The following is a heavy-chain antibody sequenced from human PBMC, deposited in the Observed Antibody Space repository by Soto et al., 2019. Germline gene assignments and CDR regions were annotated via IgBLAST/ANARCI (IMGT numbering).Heavy chain of an antibody. CDR2: ISYDGSNK. Sequence: GGSLRLSCAASGFTFSSYGMHWVRQAPGKGLEWVAVISYDGSNKYYADSVKGRFTISRDNSKNTLYLQMNSLRAEDTAVYYCAKGYYYGSGSYYNRDYFDYWGQGTLVTVSS. CDR3: AKGYYYGSGSYYNRDYFDY. J-gene: IGHJ4*02. CDR1: GFTFSSYG. D-gene: IGHD3-10*01. V-gene: IGHV3-30*18.